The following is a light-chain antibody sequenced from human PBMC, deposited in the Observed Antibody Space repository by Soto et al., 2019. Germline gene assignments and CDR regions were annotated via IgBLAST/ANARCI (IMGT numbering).Light chain of an antibody. CDR3: QQYDNYSLRT. CDR1: QTITTS. Sequence: DIQMTQSPSTLSASVGDIVTITCRASQTITTSLAWYQQKPGKAPKLMIYKASSLESGGPSRFSGRGSSTDFTLPTNSLQPDDFATYYCQQYDNYSLRTLGQSTRVEI. J-gene: IGKJ1*01. CDR2: KAS. V-gene: IGKV1-5*03.